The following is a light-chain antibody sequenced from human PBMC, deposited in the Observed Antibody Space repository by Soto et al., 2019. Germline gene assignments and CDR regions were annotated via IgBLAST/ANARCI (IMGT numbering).Light chain of an antibody. V-gene: IGKV3-15*01. J-gene: IGKJ4*01. CDR2: GAS. Sequence: IVMTQSPATLSVSPGERATLSCRASQSVSSNLAWYQQKPGQAPRLLIYGASTRATGIPARFSGSGSGTEFTLTISSLQSEDFAVYYCQQYYNWLLTFGGGTKVEIK. CDR1: QSVSSN. CDR3: QQYYNWLLT.